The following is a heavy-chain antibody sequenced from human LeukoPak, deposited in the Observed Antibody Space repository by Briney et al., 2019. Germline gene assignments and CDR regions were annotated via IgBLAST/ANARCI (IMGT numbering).Heavy chain of an antibody. J-gene: IGHJ4*02. CDR1: GGSISSYY. D-gene: IGHD2-21*02. Sequence: SETLSLTCTVSGGSISSYYWSWIRQPPGKGLEWLGYIYSSGSTNYNPSLKSRITISVDTSKNQFSLKLSSVTAADTAVYYCARFAYCGGHCWYYFDYWGQGSLVTVSS. V-gene: IGHV4-59*01. CDR3: ARFAYCGGHCWYYFDY. CDR2: IYSSGST.